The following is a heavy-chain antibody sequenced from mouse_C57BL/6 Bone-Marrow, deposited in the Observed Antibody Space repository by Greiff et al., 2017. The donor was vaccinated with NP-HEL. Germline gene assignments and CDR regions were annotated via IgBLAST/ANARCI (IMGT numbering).Heavy chain of an antibody. Sequence: VQLQQPGAELVMPGASVKLSCKASGYTFTSYWMHWVKQRPGQGLEWIGELDPSDSYTNYNQKFKGKSTLTVDKSSSTAYMQLSSLTSEDSAVYYCAREGTTVVFDDWGQGTTLTVSS. V-gene: IGHV1-69*01. CDR2: LDPSDSYT. CDR3: AREGTTVVFDD. D-gene: IGHD1-1*01. J-gene: IGHJ2*01. CDR1: GYTFTSYW.